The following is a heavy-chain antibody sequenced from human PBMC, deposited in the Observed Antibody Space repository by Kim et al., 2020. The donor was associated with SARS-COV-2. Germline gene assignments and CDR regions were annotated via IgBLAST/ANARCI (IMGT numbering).Heavy chain of an antibody. V-gene: IGHV3-11*06. Sequence: FTISRDNAKNSLYLQMNSLRAEDTAVYYCARDGGPWDIVVVPAAINWFDPWGQGTLVTVSS. J-gene: IGHJ5*02. CDR3: ARDGGPWDIVVVPAAINWFDP. D-gene: IGHD2-2*02.